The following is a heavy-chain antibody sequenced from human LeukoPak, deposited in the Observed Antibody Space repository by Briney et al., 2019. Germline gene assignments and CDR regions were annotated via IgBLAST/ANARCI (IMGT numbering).Heavy chain of an antibody. Sequence: ASVKVSCKASGYTFTDYYMHWVRQAPGQGLEWMGWINPNSGGTNYAQKFQGRVTMTRDMSISTAYMELSRLRSDDTAVYYCARMVDGDYGSDYWGQGTLVTVSS. D-gene: IGHD4-17*01. J-gene: IGHJ4*02. CDR3: ARMVDGDYGSDY. CDR2: INPNSGGT. CDR1: GYTFTDYY. V-gene: IGHV1-2*02.